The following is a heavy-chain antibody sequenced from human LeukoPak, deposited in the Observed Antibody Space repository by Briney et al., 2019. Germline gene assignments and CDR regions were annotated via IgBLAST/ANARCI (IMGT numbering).Heavy chain of an antibody. J-gene: IGHJ5*02. D-gene: IGHD6-13*01. CDR1: GVSISGYY. CDR2: IYTSEFT. V-gene: IGHV4-4*07. CDR3: ARALSRSSSWEFDP. Sequence: PSETLSLTCTVSGVSISGYYWSWIRQPAGKGLELIGRIYTSEFTNYNPSPKSRVTMSVDTSKNQFSLKLNSVTAADTAVDYCARALSRSSSWEFDPWGQGILVTVSS.